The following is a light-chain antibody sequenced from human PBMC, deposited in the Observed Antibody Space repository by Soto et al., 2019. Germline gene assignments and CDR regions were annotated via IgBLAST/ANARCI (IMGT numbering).Light chain of an antibody. V-gene: IGKV1-5*01. J-gene: IGKJ1*01. CDR1: QSISSW. Sequence: DIQRSQSPSTLSASVGDRVNITCRASQSISSWLAWYQQKPGKAPKLLIYDASSLESGVPSRFSGSGSGTEFTLTISSLQPDDFATYYCQQYNSYSGTFGQGTKVDNK. CDR2: DAS. CDR3: QQYNSYSGT.